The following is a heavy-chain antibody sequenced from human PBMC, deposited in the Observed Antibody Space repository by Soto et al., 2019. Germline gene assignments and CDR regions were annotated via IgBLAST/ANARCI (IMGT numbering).Heavy chain of an antibody. CDR2: INHSGST. CDR3: ARVGSPTSSGYFFDDY. CDR1: GGSFSGYY. J-gene: IGHJ4*02. V-gene: IGHV4-34*01. D-gene: IGHD3-22*01. Sequence: QVQLQQWGAGLLKPSETLSLTCAVYGGSFSGYYWTWIRQPPGKGLEWIGEINHSGSTNYNPSLKSRVTISVDTSKNQFSLKLSSVTAADTALYYCARVGSPTSSGYFFDDYWGQGTLVTVSS.